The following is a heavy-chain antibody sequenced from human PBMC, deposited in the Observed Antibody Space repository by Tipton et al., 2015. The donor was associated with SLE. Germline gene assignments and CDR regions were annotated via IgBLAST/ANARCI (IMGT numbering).Heavy chain of an antibody. CDR2: IYHSGST. CDR3: ARTYYDILTGYPQDAFDI. D-gene: IGHD3-9*01. CDR1: GGSISSSNW. Sequence: TLSLTCAVSGGSISSSNWWSWVRQPPGKGLEWIGEIYHSGSTNYNPSLKSRVTISVDTSKNQFSLKLSSVTAADTAVYYCARTYYDILTGYPQDAFDIWDQGTMVTVSS. V-gene: IGHV4-4*02. J-gene: IGHJ3*02.